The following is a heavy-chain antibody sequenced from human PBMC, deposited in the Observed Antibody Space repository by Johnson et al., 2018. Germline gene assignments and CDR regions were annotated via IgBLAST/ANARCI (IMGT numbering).Heavy chain of an antibody. D-gene: IGHD2-15*01. J-gene: IGHJ3*02. V-gene: IGHV3-9*01. CDR2: ISWNSGSI. CDR1: GFTFDAYA. Sequence: VQLVESGGGLVQPGRSLRLSCAASGFTFDAYAMHWVRQAPGKGLEWVSGISWNSGSIGYGDAVKGGFIISRGNDKKPRYLKMNSLSAEDTALYSCAKDTVRGRSGGHAFDIWGQGTMVTVSS. CDR3: AKDTVRGRSGGHAFDI.